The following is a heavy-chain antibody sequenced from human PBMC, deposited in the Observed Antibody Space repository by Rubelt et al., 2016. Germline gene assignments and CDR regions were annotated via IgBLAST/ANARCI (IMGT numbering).Heavy chain of an antibody. J-gene: IGHJ4*02. D-gene: IGHD6-6*01. CDR3: ARAYRIAAPFDY. CDR1: GGSISSSNW. Sequence: QVQLQESGPGLVKPSGTLSLTCAVSGGSISSSNWWSWVRQPPGKGLEWVAVIWYDGSNKYYADSVKGRFTISRDNSKNTLYLQMNSLRAEDTAVYYCARAYRIAAPFDYWGQGTLVTVSS. CDR2: IWYDGSNK. V-gene: IGHV3-33*08.